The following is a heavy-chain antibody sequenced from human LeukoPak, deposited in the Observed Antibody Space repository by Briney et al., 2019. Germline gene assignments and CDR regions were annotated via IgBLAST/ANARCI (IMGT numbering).Heavy chain of an antibody. CDR1: GFTYSSYA. CDR3: ARDVNGGY. V-gene: IGHV3-23*01. Sequence: GSLRLSCAASGFTYSSYAMTWVRQSPGKGLEWVSTLSGSGNSRYYADSVQGRFTISRDNFKNTLYLQMNSLRVEDTAVYYCARDVNGGYWGQGTLVTVSS. J-gene: IGHJ4*02. D-gene: IGHD2-8*01. CDR2: LSGSGNSR.